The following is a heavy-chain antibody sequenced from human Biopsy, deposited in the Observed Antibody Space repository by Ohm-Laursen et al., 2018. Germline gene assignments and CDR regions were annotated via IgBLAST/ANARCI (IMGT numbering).Heavy chain of an antibody. V-gene: IGHV1-18*01. J-gene: IGHJ4*02. CDR2: IRPLNGDT. CDR1: GYNFISYS. Sequence: ASVKVSCKTSGYNFISYSINWVRQAPGQGLEWMGWIRPLNGDTKYGQKFQDRVTMTTDTSTSTVYMELTSLRSDDTAVYYCARGVVTFGELIVSLDSWGQGTLVTVSS. D-gene: IGHD3-16*02. CDR3: ARGVVTFGELIVSLDS.